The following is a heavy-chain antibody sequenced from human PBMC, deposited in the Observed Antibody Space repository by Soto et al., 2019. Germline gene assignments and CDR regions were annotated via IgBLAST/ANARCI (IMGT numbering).Heavy chain of an antibody. CDR1: GDTVTKYG. Sequence: QVQLVQSGGEVKKPGASVKVSCKASGDTVTKYGISWVRQAPGQGLEWLGWISFYNGHTNYALKFQDRITFTTDTSTSTASMQLRNLTSDDTAVYYCAPATRIPVAGKETWGQGTLVTVAS. CDR2: ISFYNGHT. CDR3: APATRIPVAGKET. D-gene: IGHD6-19*01. J-gene: IGHJ4*02. V-gene: IGHV1-18*01.